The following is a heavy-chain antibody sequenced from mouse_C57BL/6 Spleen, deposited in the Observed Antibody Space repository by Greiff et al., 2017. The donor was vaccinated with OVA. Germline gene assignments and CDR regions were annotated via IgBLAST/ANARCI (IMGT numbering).Heavy chain of an antibody. D-gene: IGHD1-2*01. Sequence: QVQLQQPGAELVKPGASVKLSCKASGYTFTSYWMQWVKQRPGQGLEWIGEIDPSDSYTNYNQKFKGKATLTVDTSSSTAYMQLSSLTSEDSAVYYCARWLSTAYFDYWGKGTTLTVSS. V-gene: IGHV1-50*01. CDR2: IDPSDSYT. CDR3: ARWLSTAYFDY. J-gene: IGHJ2*01. CDR1: GYTFTSYW.